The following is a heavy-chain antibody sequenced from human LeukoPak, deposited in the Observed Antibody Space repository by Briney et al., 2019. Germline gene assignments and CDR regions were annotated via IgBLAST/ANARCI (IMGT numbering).Heavy chain of an antibody. D-gene: IGHD2-2*01. CDR3: ARDRYQLLRRWYYGMDV. CDR1: GFTLRTYW. V-gene: IGHV3-30-3*01. CDR2: ISYDGSNK. J-gene: IGHJ6*02. Sequence: GGSLRLSCVASGFTLRTYWMTWVRQAPGKGLEWVAVISYDGSNKYYADSVKGRFTISRDNSKNTLYLQMNSLRAEDTAVYYCARDRYQLLRRWYYGMDVWGQGTTVTVSS.